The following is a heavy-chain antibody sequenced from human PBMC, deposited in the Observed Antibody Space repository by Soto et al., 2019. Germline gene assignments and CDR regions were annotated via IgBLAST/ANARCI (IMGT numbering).Heavy chain of an antibody. CDR3: ARDPGLPGRYWYFDL. V-gene: IGHV1-2*04. D-gene: IGHD3-9*01. CDR1: GYKFTDYY. CDR2: VNPKRGDA. J-gene: IGHJ2*01. Sequence: QVVLVQSGAEVQKPGDSVKVSCKSSGYKFTDYYIHWVRQAPGQGPEWMGWVNPKRGDAVYAQKFQGWVTVTRDTATTTAYLEVNRLKPDDTAVYFCARDPGLPGRYWYFDLWGRGTLVTVSS.